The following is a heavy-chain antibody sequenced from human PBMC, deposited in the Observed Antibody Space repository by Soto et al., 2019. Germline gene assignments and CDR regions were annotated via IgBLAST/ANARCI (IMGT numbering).Heavy chain of an antibody. Sequence: EVQLVESGGGLVQPGGSLRLSCAASGFTFSSYSMNWVRQAPGKGLEWVSYISSSSSTIYYADSVKGRFTISRDNAKNSLYLQMNSLRDEDTAVYYCARGSTQSSGSWENDYWGQGTLVTVSS. D-gene: IGHD1-26*01. CDR3: ARGSTQSSGSWENDY. J-gene: IGHJ4*02. CDR2: ISSSSSTI. V-gene: IGHV3-48*02. CDR1: GFTFSSYS.